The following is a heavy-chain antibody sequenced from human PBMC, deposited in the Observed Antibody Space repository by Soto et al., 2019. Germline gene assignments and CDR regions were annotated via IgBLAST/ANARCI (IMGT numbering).Heavy chain of an antibody. Sequence: QVQLVQSGAEEKKPGASVKVSCKASGYTFPNYAMHWVRQAPGQRLEWMGWINAGNGNTKYSQKFQGRVTITRDTSASTAYMELSSLRSEDTAVYYCARVSGYYLPDYWGQGTLVTVSS. CDR3: ARVSGYYLPDY. V-gene: IGHV1-3*05. J-gene: IGHJ4*02. CDR2: INAGNGNT. CDR1: GYTFPNYA. D-gene: IGHD5-12*01.